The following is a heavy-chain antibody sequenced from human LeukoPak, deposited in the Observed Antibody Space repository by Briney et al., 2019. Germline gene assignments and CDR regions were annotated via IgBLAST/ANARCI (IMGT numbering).Heavy chain of an antibody. CDR3: ARGSVVPAARPYFDY. J-gene: IGHJ4*02. V-gene: IGHV4-34*01. CDR2: INYSGST. Sequence: SETLSLTCAVYGGSFSGYYWSWIRQPPGKGLEWIGEINYSGSTNYNPSLKSRVTISVDTSKNQFSLKLSSVTAADTAVYYCARGSVVPAARPYFDYWGQGTLVTVSS. D-gene: IGHD2-2*01. CDR1: GGSFSGYY.